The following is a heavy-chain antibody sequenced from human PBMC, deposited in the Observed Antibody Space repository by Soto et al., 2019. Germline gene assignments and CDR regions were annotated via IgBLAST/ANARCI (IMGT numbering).Heavy chain of an antibody. Sequence: SETLSLTCSVSGGSISTSRSYWAWIRQPPGKGLEWLANIFYSGSTFYNPSLASRVSVSVDTSKNEFSLKLRSVTAADTAVYYCARQPTTGDTDLWFDPWGQRNLVTVSS. D-gene: IGHD2-21*01. J-gene: IGHJ5*02. CDR2: IFYSGST. CDR3: ARQPTTGDTDLWFDP. V-gene: IGHV4-39*01. CDR1: GGSISTSRSY.